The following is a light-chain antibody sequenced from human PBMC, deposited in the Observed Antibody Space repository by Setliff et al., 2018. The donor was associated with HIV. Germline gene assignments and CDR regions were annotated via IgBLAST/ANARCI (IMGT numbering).Light chain of an antibody. CDR3: CSYAGSNIVV. Sequence: QSVLAQPASVSGSPGQSIAISCAGTSSDVGGYNHVSWYQQHPGNAPKLMIYEVFNRPSGISSRFSGSKSANTASLTISGLQAEDEADYYCCSYAGSNIVVFGGGTQLTVL. CDR2: EVF. J-gene: IGLJ2*01. CDR1: SSDVGGYNH. V-gene: IGLV2-14*01.